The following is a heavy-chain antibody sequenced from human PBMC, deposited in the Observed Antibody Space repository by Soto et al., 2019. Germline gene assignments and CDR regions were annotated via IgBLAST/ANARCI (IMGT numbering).Heavy chain of an antibody. D-gene: IGHD1-1*01. CDR3: ASITWNHVTSRNY. Sequence: GGSLRLSCAASGFTFSSYGMHWVRQAPGKGLEWVAVISYDGSNKYYADSVKGRFTISRDNSKNTLYLQMNSLRSEDTAVYYCASITWNHVTSRNYWGQGILVTVSS. CDR2: ISYDGSNK. J-gene: IGHJ4*02. CDR1: GFTFSSYG. V-gene: IGHV3-30*03.